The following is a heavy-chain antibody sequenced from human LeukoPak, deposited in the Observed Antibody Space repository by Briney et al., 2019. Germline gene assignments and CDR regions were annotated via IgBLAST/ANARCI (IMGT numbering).Heavy chain of an antibody. V-gene: IGHV3-21*01. Sequence: GGSLRLSCAASGFTFSSYSMNWVRQAPGKGPEWVSSISSSGSYIYYADSVKGRFTISRDNAKNSLYLQMNSLRAEDTAVYYCARDGYDVDTAMVVPFDYWGQGTLVTVSS. D-gene: IGHD5-18*01. CDR1: GFTFSSYS. CDR2: ISSSGSYI. CDR3: ARDGYDVDTAMVVPFDY. J-gene: IGHJ4*02.